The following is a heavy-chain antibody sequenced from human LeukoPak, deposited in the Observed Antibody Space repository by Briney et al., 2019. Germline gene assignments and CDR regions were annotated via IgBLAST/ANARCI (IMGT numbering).Heavy chain of an antibody. CDR3: ARGPAARRGWFDP. CDR2: ISSSSSYT. CDR1: GFTFSDYY. D-gene: IGHD2-2*01. J-gene: IGHJ5*02. Sequence: GGSLRLSCAASGFTFSDYYMSWIRQAPGKGLEWVSYISSSSSYTNYADSVKGRFTISRDNAKNSLYLQMNSLRAEDTAVYYCARGPAARRGWFDPWGQGTLVTVSS. V-gene: IGHV3-11*05.